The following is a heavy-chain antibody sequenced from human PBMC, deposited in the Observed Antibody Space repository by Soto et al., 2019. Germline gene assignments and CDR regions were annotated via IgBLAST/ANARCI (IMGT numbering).Heavy chain of an antibody. D-gene: IGHD4-17*01. Sequence: QVQLVESGGGLVKPGGSLRLSCVASGFTFNDYYMSWIRQAPGKGLEWVSYISSSSGYTNYADSVKGRFTISRDNARNSQYLQMNRLRAEDTAVYYCARGGTTVTDFWGQGTLVTVSS. CDR2: ISSSSGYT. J-gene: IGHJ4*02. CDR1: GFTFNDYY. CDR3: ARGGTTVTDF. V-gene: IGHV3-11*06.